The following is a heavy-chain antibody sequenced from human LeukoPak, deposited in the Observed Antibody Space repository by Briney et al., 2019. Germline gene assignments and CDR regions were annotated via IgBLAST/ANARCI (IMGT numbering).Heavy chain of an antibody. D-gene: IGHD3-10*01. CDR1: GFTFNTHG. CDR3: TTGLYYYGSGGAFDI. J-gene: IGHJ3*02. CDR2: IKSKTDGGTT. V-gene: IGHV3-15*01. Sequence: GGSLRLSCVASGFTFNTHGMHWVRQAPGKGLEWVGRIKSKTDGGTTDYAAPVKGRFTISRDDSKNTLYLQMNSLKTEDTAVYYCTTGLYYYGSGGAFDIWGQGTMVTVSS.